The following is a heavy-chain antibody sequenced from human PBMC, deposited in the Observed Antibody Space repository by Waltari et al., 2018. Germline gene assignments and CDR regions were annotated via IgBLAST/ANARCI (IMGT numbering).Heavy chain of an antibody. CDR3: AREAYDFWSGYYTDYYYYYMDV. J-gene: IGHJ6*03. CDR2: TRNKANSYTT. D-gene: IGHD3-3*01. CDR1: GFTFSDQY. Sequence: EVQLVESGGGLVQPGGSLRLSCAASGFTFSDQYMDWVRQAPGKGLEWVGRTRNKANSYTTEYAASVKGRFTISMDDSKNSLYLQMNSLKTEDTAVYYCAREAYDFWSGYYTDYYYYYMDVWGKGTTVTVSS. V-gene: IGHV3-72*01.